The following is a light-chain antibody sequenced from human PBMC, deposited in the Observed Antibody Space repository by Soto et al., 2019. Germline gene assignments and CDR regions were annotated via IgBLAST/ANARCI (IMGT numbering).Light chain of an antibody. J-gene: IGKJ4*01. V-gene: IGKV3-15*01. CDR3: QQYYHWPLT. CDR1: QSVGSS. Sequence: EKVMTQSPATLSVSPGERATLFCRASQSVGSSLAWYQQKPGQAPRLLIYASSIRATGIPARFSGSGSGTEFTLTISSLQSEDFAVYYCQQYYHWPLTFGGGTKVQIK. CDR2: ASS.